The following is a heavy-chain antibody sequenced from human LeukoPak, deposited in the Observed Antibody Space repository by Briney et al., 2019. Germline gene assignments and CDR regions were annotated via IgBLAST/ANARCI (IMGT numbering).Heavy chain of an antibody. CDR2: ISGSGVNR. Sequence: PGGSLRLSCAASGITFSSYAMSWVRQAPGKGLEWVSGISGSGVNRDYADSVKGRFIISRDNSKNTLYLQMHSLRAEDTAVYYCAKGISPMISLLYFDYWGQGTLVTVSS. D-gene: IGHD3-22*01. CDR1: GITFSSYA. CDR3: AKGISPMISLLYFDY. V-gene: IGHV3-23*01. J-gene: IGHJ4*02.